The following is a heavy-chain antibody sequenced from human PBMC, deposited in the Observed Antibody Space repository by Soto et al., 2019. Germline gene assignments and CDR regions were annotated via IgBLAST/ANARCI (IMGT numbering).Heavy chain of an antibody. D-gene: IGHD3-10*01. Sequence: SETLSLTCTVSGGSISSGTYYWSWIRQLPGKGLEWIGYIYHSGSTYYNPPLKSRVTISVDTSKNQFSLKLSSVTAADTAVYYCARVTMVRGVLNWFDPWGQGTLVTVS. CDR2: IYHSGST. CDR3: ARVTMVRGVLNWFDP. J-gene: IGHJ5*02. V-gene: IGHV4-31*03. CDR1: GGSISSGTYY.